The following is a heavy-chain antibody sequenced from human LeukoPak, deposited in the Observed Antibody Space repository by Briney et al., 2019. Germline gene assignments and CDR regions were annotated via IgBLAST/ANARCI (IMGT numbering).Heavy chain of an antibody. V-gene: IGHV3-7*01. Sequence: GGSLRLSCAASGFTFSSYGMQWVRQAPGKGLEWVAHINPDGRDTYYVDSVKGRFTISRDNAQNSMYLQMNSLRVEDTAVYYCATWGDTTAEYFQRWGQGTLVTVSS. CDR1: GFTFSSYG. D-gene: IGHD2-21*02. CDR2: INPDGRDT. CDR3: ATWGDTTAEYFQR. J-gene: IGHJ1*01.